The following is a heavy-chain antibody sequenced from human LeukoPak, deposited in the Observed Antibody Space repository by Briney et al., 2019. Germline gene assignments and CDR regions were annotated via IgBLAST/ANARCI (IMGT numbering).Heavy chain of an antibody. Sequence: SETLSLTCAVYGGSFSDYYWSWIHQPPGKGLEWIGEINHTGSTNYNPSLKSRVTISVDTSKNQFSLKLSSVTAADTAVYYCARAGIWQLVYWGQGTLVTVSS. CDR3: ARAGIWQLVY. J-gene: IGHJ4*02. CDR2: INHTGST. D-gene: IGHD6-13*01. CDR1: GGSFSDYY. V-gene: IGHV4-34*01.